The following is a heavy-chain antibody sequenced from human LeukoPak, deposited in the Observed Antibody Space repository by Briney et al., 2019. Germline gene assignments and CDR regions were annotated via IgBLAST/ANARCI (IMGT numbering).Heavy chain of an antibody. CDR3: ARVLAYCGGDCYPRGNDAFDI. V-gene: IGHV4-38-2*02. CDR2: IYHSGNT. J-gene: IGHJ3*02. D-gene: IGHD2-21*02. CDR1: GYSISSGYF. Sequence: SETLSLTCSVSGYSISSGYFWGWIRQPPGKGLQWIGSIYHSGNTYYNLSLESRVTMSVNTSKNQFSLKLSSVTAADTAVYYCARVLAYCGGDCYPRGNDAFDIWGQGTMVTVSS.